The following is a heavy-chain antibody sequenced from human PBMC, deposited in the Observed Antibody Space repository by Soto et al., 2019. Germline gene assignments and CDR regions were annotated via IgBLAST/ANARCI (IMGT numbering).Heavy chain of an antibody. J-gene: IGHJ4*02. Sequence: QVQLQESGPGRVKPSETLSLTCSVSGCSVRTGSYHWSWIRQPPGKGLELIGFIPNNGSPDYNHSHKTRVVVSIDRSKTQCSLKVNSVTAADPAVYFCARIGWGGDSWGQGTLVTVSS. CDR1: GCSVRTGSYH. CDR2: IPNNGSP. V-gene: IGHV4-61*01. D-gene: IGHD7-27*01. CDR3: ARIGWGGDS.